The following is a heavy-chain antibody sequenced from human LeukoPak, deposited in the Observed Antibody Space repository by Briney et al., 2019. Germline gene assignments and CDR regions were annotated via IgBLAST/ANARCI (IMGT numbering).Heavy chain of an antibody. D-gene: IGHD2-8*01. V-gene: IGHV1-69*01. Sequence: SVKVSCKASVGTFSSYAISWVRQAPGQGLEWMGGIIPIFGTANYAQKFQGRVTITADESTSIAYMELSSLRSEDTAVYYCARDKCTNGVCPYFDYWGQGTLVTVSS. CDR3: ARDKCTNGVCPYFDY. J-gene: IGHJ4*02. CDR2: IIPIFGTA. CDR1: VGTFSSYA.